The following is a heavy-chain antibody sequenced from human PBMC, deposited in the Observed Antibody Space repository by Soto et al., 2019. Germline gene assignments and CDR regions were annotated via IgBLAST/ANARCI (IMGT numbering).Heavy chain of an antibody. V-gene: IGHV3-7*01. CDR2: IKQDGSEK. CDR1: GFTFSSYW. J-gene: IGHJ4*02. Sequence: HPGGSLRLSCAASGFTFSSYWMSWVRQAPGKGLEWVANIKQDGSEKYYVDSVKGRFTISRDNAKNSLYLQMNSLRAEDTAVYYCARNLGYCSSTSCYAEFFDYWGQGTLVTVSS. CDR3: ARNLGYCSSTSCYAEFFDY. D-gene: IGHD2-2*01.